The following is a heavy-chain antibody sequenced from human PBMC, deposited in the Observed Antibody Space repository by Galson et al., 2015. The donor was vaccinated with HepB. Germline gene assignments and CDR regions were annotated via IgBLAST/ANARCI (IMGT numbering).Heavy chain of an antibody. D-gene: IGHD3-3*01. CDR2: TGSGGSPT. CDR3: AKYRVDGPQGRSFDV. Sequence: SLRLSCAASGFSFSSYAMSWVRQAPGKGLEWVSSTGSGGSPTDYTDSVKGRFTLSRDNSKNTLYLQMSGLRAEDTAVYYCAKYRVDGPQGRSFDVWGQGTMVTVSS. J-gene: IGHJ3*01. CDR1: GFSFSSYA. V-gene: IGHV3-23*01.